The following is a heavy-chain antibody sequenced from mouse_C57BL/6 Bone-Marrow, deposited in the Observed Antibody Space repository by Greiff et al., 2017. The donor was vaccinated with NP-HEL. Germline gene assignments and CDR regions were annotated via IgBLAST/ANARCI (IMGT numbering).Heavy chain of an antibody. D-gene: IGHD1-1*01. CDR2: IYPGGGYT. Sequence: VQLQESGAELVRPGTSVKMSCKASGYTFTNYWIGWAKQRPGHGLEWIGDIYPGGGYTNYNEKFKGKATLTADKSSSTAYMQFSSLTSEDSAIYYCARHGSINFDYWGQGTTLTVSS. V-gene: IGHV1-63*01. CDR3: ARHGSINFDY. CDR1: GYTFTNYW. J-gene: IGHJ2*01.